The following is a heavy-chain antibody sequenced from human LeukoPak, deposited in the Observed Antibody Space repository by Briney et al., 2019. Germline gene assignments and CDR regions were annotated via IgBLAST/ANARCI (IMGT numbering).Heavy chain of an antibody. CDR1: GFTFTSYY. CDR2: INPSGGST. J-gene: IGHJ3*02. Sequence: ASVKVSCKASGFTFTSYYMHWVRQAPGQGLEWMGIINPSGGSTSYPQKFQGRVTMTRDASTSTVYMELSSLRSEDTAVYYCACVVRGAFDIWGQGTLVTVSS. V-gene: IGHV1-46*03. D-gene: IGHD2-21*01. CDR3: ACVVRGAFDI.